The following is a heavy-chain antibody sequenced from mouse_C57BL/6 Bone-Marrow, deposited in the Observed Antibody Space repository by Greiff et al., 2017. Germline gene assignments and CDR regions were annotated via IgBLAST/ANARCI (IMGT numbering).Heavy chain of an antibody. J-gene: IGHJ4*01. Sequence: QVQLQQPGAELVKPGASVKLSCKASGCTFTSYWMHWVKQRPGQGPEWIGMIHPNSGSTNYNEKFKSKATLTADKSSSTAYMQLSSLTSEDSAVYYCSRRYCCNSYAMDYWGQGTSVTVSS. V-gene: IGHV1-64*01. CDR3: SRRYCCNSYAMDY. CDR2: IHPNSGST. D-gene: IGHD2-1*01. CDR1: GCTFTSYW.